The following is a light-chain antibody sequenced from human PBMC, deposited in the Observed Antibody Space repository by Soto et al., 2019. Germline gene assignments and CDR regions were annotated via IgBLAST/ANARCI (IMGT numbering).Light chain of an antibody. CDR1: KDIISY. V-gene: IGKV1-39*01. Sequence: DIRMTQSPSSLSASVGDRVTLTCRASKDIISYLNWYQHKPGRAPTVLVYGATNLPSGVPSRFSGSGSGTEFTFTISSLQPEDFASYYCHQSHNTPLTFAGGTKVE. CDR3: HQSHNTPLT. J-gene: IGKJ4*01. CDR2: GAT.